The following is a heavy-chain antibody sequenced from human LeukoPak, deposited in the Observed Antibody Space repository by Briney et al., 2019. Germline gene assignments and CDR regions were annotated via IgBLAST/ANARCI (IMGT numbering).Heavy chain of an antibody. CDR2: ISWNSGSI. D-gene: IGHD3-22*01. V-gene: IGHV3-9*01. CDR1: GFTFDDYA. J-gene: IGHJ3*02. CDR3: AKANDKAFDI. Sequence: GGSLRLSCAASGFTFDDYAMHWVRQAPGEGLEWVSGISWNSGSIGYADSVKGRFTISRDNAKNSLYLQMNSLRAEDTALYYCAKANDKAFDIWGQGTMVTVSS.